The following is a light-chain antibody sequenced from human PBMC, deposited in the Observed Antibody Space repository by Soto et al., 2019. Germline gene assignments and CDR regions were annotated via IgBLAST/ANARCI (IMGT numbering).Light chain of an antibody. CDR3: SSFAGGGNPVL. J-gene: IGLJ2*01. Sequence: QSALTQPPSAAGCLGQSVAISCTGTSSDGGGYNYVSWHQQHPGKAPKVMIYEVTKRPPGVPDRFSGSKSGNTASLTVSGLQTEDEADYYCSSFAGGGNPVLLGGGIKLTVL. CDR1: SSDGGGYNY. CDR2: EVT. V-gene: IGLV2-8*01.